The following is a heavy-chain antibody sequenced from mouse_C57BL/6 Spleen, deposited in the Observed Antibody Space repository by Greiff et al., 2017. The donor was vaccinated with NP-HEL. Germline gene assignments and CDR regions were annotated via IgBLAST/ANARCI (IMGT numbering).Heavy chain of an antibody. CDR3: ATLLITTVVSTTMDY. V-gene: IGHV1-81*01. J-gene: IGHJ4*01. CDR2: IYPRSGNT. Sequence: QVQLQQSGAELARPGASVKLSCKASGYTFTSYGISWVKQRPGQGLEWIGEIYPRSGNTYYNEKFKGKATLTADKSSSTAYMELRSLTSEDSAVYFCATLLITTVVSTTMDYWGQGTSVTVSS. CDR1: GYTFTSYG. D-gene: IGHD1-1*01.